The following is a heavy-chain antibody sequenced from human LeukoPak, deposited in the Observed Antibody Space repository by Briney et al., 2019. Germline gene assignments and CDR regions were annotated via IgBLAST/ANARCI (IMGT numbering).Heavy chain of an antibody. Sequence: SETLSLTCAVYGGSFSGYYWSWIRQPPGKGLEWIGEINHSGSTNYNPSLKSRVTISVDTSKNQFSLKLSSVTAADTAVYYCARQGGRCSGSYYYFDYWGQGTLVTVSS. CDR1: GGSFSGYY. CDR3: ARQGGRCSGSYYYFDY. D-gene: IGHD1-26*01. J-gene: IGHJ4*02. V-gene: IGHV4-34*01. CDR2: INHSGST.